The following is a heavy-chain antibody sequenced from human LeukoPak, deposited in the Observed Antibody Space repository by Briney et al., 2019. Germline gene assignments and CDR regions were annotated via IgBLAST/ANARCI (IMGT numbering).Heavy chain of an antibody. Sequence: SGGSLRLSCAASGFTFSSYAMHWVRQAPGKGLEWVAVISYDGSNKYYAGSVKGRFTISRDNSKNTLYLQMNSLRAEDTAVYYCARGPHYYDSSGYYYRLLDYWGQGTLVTVSS. J-gene: IGHJ4*02. CDR1: GFTFSSYA. CDR3: ARGPHYYDSSGYYYRLLDY. D-gene: IGHD3-22*01. V-gene: IGHV3-30-3*01. CDR2: ISYDGSNK.